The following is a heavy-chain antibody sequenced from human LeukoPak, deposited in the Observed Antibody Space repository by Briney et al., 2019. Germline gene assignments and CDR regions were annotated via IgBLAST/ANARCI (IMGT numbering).Heavy chain of an antibody. J-gene: IGHJ4*02. CDR2: ISGSGGST. V-gene: IGHV3-23*01. D-gene: IGHD3-3*01. CDR1: GFTFSSYA. CDR3: AKDHDFWSGYSDY. Sequence: GGSLRLSCAAFGFTFSSYAMSWVRQAPGKGLEWVSAISGSGGSTYYADSVKGRFTISRDNSKNTLYLQMNSLRAEDTAVYYCAKDHDFWSGYSDYWGQGTLVTVSS.